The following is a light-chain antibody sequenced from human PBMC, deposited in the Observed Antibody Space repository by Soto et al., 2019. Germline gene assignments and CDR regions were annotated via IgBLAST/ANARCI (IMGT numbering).Light chain of an antibody. J-gene: IGKJ1*01. CDR3: PQYNNWPRT. Sequence: IVITQSPSSLSVCPGGRASLSCRVSHSVRSNLAWYQQKPGQAPRRLLYGASTRATDIPVRFSGGGSGTEFTLTISSLQSEDFAVYYCPQYNNWPRTFGQGTMVDI. CDR2: GAS. CDR1: HSVRSN. V-gene: IGKV3-15*01.